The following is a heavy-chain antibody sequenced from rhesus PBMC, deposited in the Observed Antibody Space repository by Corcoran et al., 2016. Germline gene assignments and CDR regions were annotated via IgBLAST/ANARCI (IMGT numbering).Heavy chain of an antibody. CDR2: IGGSSGST. CDR1: GYSISSGYG. Sequence: QLQLQESGPGLVKPSETLSLTCAVSGYSISSGYGWSWIRQPPGKGLEWIGYIGGSSGSTNYNLSLKSRVTISKDTSKNQFSLKLSSVTAADTAVYYCVRDRLEQGFDYWGQGVLVTVSS. J-gene: IGHJ4*01. D-gene: IGHD1-20*01. CDR3: VRDRLEQGFDY. V-gene: IGHV4-127*01.